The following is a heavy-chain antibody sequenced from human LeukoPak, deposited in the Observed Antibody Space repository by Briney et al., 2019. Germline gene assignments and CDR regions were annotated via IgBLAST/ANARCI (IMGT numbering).Heavy chain of an antibody. Sequence: SQTLSLTCTVSGASISSGDYYWSWIRQPPGKALEWIGYIYYSGSTYYNPSLKSRVTMSVDTSKNHFSLKLTSVTAADTAVYFCARGPRSTISSLNSWGPGVLVTVSS. J-gene: IGHJ4*02. CDR1: GASISSGDYY. V-gene: IGHV4-30-4*01. CDR3: ARGPRSTISSLNS. CDR2: IYYSGST. D-gene: IGHD5/OR15-5a*01.